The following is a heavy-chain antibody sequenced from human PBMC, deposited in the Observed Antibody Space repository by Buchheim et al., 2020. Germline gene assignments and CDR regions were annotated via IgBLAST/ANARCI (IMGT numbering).Heavy chain of an antibody. D-gene: IGHD3-22*01. CDR1: GFTISSYA. CDR3: AKAGGVYYYDSSGYPFYFDY. Sequence: EVQLLESGGGLVQPGGSLRLSCAASGFTISSYAMSWVRQAPGKGLEWVSAISGSGGSTYYADSVKGRFTISRDNSKNTLYLQMNSLRAEDTAVYYCAKAGGVYYYDSSGYPFYFDYWGQGTL. V-gene: IGHV3-23*01. CDR2: ISGSGGST. J-gene: IGHJ4*02.